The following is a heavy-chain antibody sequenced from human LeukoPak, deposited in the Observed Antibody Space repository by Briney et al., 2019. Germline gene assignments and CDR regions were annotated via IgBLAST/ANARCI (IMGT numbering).Heavy chain of an antibody. D-gene: IGHD3-10*01. V-gene: IGHV4-30-4*01. CDR1: GGSISSGDYY. J-gene: IGHJ4*02. Sequence: SQTLSLTCTVSGGSISSGDYYWSWIRQPPGKGLEWIGYIYYSGSTYYNPSLKSRVTISVDTSKNQFSLKLSSVTAADTAVYYCARTEFGELSPIDYWGQGTLVTVSP. CDR3: ARTEFGELSPIDY. CDR2: IYYSGST.